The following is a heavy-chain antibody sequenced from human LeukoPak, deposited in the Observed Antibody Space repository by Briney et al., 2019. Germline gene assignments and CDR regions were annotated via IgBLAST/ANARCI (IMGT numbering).Heavy chain of an antibody. J-gene: IGHJ6*03. V-gene: IGHV4-61*02. Sequence: SETLSLTCTVSGDSISSGDYYWSWIRQPAGKGLEWIGRISSSGSTNYNPSLKSRVTISVDTSKNQFSLKLSSVTAADTAVYYCARRFGYSYGFHYYYYMDVWGKGTTVTVSS. CDR1: GDSISSGDYY. CDR3: ARRFGYSYGFHYYYYMDV. CDR2: ISSSGST. D-gene: IGHD5-18*01.